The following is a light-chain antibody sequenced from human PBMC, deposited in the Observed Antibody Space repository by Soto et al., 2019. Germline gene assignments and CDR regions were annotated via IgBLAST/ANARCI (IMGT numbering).Light chain of an antibody. CDR2: SNN. Sequence: QPVLTQPPSASGTPGQRVFISCSGSSSNIGGTNYAYWYQQLPGAAPKLLMHSNNLRPSGVPERISGSKSGTSASLAISGLRSEDEAVYYSASWDDRLGAVIFGGGTKLTVL. V-gene: IGLV1-47*02. CDR1: SSNIGGTNY. J-gene: IGLJ2*01. CDR3: ASWDDRLGAVI.